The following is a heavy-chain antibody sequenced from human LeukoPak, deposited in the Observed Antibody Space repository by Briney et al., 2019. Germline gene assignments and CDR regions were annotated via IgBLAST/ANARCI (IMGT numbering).Heavy chain of an antibody. D-gene: IGHD1-26*01. CDR2: MSASGSHT. CDR3: AKDEYSGSYYEDY. J-gene: IGHJ4*02. CDR1: GFIFSDFA. Sequence: GGSLRLSCAASGFIFSDFAMSWVRRAPGKGLEWVSGMSASGSHTHSADFVKGRFTISRDNFKNTLYLQMNSLRAEDTAVYYCAKDEYSGSYYEDYWGQGTLVTVSS. V-gene: IGHV3-23*01.